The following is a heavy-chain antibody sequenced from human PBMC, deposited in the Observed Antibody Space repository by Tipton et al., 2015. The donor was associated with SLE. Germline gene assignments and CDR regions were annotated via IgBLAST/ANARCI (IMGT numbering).Heavy chain of an antibody. CDR1: GGSMITYY. CDR3: ARLGNV. J-gene: IGHJ6*03. CDR2: IYHSGST. V-gene: IGHV4-38-2*01. Sequence: TLSLTCSVSGGSMITYYWSWVRQPPGKGLEWIGSIYHSGSTSYNPSLRSRVTISVDTSNNQFSLKMRSVTAADTAVYYCARLGNVWGKGTTVTVSS. D-gene: IGHD6-13*01.